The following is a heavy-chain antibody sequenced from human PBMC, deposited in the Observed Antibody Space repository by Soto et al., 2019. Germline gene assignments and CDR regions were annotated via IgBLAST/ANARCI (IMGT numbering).Heavy chain of an antibody. V-gene: IGHV3-49*04. CDR2: IRRIAYGGTT. CDR3: SRSLAIDFDS. Sequence: LRLSCSASGFNFAAYTMSWVRLTPGKGLEWVGFIRRIAYGGTTDYAASVKGRFTISRDDSRKIVYLQMSRLKIEDTAVYYCSRSLAIDFDSWGQGTRVTV. CDR1: GFNFAAYT. J-gene: IGHJ4*02.